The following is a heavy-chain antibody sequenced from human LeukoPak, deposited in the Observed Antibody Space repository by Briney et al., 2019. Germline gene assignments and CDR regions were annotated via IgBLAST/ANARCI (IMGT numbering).Heavy chain of an antibody. CDR1: GYSFTSYW. V-gene: IGHV5-51*01. CDR2: IYPGDSDT. Sequence: GESLKISCRGSGYSFTSYWIGWVRQMPGKGLEWMGIIYPGDSDTRYSPSFQGQVTISADKSISTAYLQWSSLKASDAAMYYCARVLQLERFDYWGQGTLVTVSS. J-gene: IGHJ4*02. CDR3: ARVLQLERFDY. D-gene: IGHD1-1*01.